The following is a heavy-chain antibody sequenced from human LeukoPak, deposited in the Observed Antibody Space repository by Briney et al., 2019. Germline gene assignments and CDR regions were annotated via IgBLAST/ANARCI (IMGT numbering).Heavy chain of an antibody. Sequence: PSETLSLTCTVSGGSISSGGYYWSWIRQPPGKGLEWIGYIYHSGSTYYNPSLKSRVTISVDRSKNQFSLKLSSVTAADTAVYYCAREMGYPYYFDYWGQGTLVTVSS. CDR3: AREMGYPYYFDY. V-gene: IGHV4-30-2*01. CDR2: IYHSGST. J-gene: IGHJ4*02. CDR1: GGSISSGGYY. D-gene: IGHD5-18*01.